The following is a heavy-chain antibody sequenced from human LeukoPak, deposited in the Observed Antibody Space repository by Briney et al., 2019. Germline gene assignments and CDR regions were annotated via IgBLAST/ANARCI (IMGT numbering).Heavy chain of an antibody. D-gene: IGHD2-15*01. CDR3: AKGRLVVTATDY. V-gene: IGHV3-30*02. Sequence: GGSLRLSCAASGFTFSNYGMHWVRQAPGKGLEWVTFIRSDGTNKYYADSVKGRFTISRDNSKNMLHLQMNSLRAEDTAVYYCAKGRLVVTATDYWGQGTLVTVSS. CDR2: IRSDGTNK. CDR1: GFTFSNYG. J-gene: IGHJ4*02.